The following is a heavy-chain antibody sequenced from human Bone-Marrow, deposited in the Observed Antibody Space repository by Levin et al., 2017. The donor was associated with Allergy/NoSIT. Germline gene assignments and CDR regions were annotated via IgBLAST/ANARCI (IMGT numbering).Heavy chain of an antibody. D-gene: IGHD2-15*01. CDR3: ARGGGYCSGGTCYDGPFEY. J-gene: IGHJ4*02. CDR2: IHSDGIIT. CDR1: GFTFSSYW. V-gene: IGHV3-74*01. Sequence: PGGSLRLSCAASGFTFSSYWMHWVRQGPGKGLVWVSRIHSDGIITNSADSVKGRFTISRDNAKNTLYLQMNSLRAEDTAVYYCARGGGYCSGGTCYDGPFEYWGQGTLVTVSS.